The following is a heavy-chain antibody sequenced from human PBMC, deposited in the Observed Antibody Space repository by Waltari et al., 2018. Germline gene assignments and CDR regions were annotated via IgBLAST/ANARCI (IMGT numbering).Heavy chain of an antibody. V-gene: IGHV3-7*01. D-gene: IGHD2-2*02. CDR3: ARDRAPYCSSTSCYTMYFDL. J-gene: IGHJ2*01. Sequence: EVQLVESGGGLVQPGGSLRLSCAASGFTFSSYWMSWVRPAPGKGLEWVANIKQDGSEKYYVDSVKGRFTISRDNAKNSLYLQMNSLRAEDTAVYYCARDRAPYCSSTSCYTMYFDLWGRGTLVTVSS. CDR1: GFTFSSYW. CDR2: IKQDGSEK.